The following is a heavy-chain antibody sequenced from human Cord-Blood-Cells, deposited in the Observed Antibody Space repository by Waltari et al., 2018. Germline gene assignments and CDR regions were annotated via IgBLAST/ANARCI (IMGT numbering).Heavy chain of an antibody. CDR1: GGSISSYY. CDR2: IYYSGRT. D-gene: IGHD1-1*01. J-gene: IGHJ3*02. Sequence: QVQLQESGPGLVKPSETLSLTCTVSGGSISSYYWSWIRQPPGKGLEWIGYIYYSGRTHSNPSLKSRVTISVDTSKNHFSLKLSSVTAADTAVYYCARHGVQDAFDIWGQGTMVTVSS. CDR3: ARHGVQDAFDI. V-gene: IGHV4-59*08.